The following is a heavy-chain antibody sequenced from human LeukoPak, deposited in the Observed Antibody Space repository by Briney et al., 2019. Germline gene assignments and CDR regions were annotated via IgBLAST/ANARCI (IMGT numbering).Heavy chain of an antibody. CDR3: ARGLGCSSPIGYPDV. D-gene: IGHD2-2*01. Sequence: GESLKISCKGSGYRFSSYWIGWVRQMPGKGLEWMGIIYPGDSDTRYSPSFQGQVTISADKSSNTAYLQWSSLKASDTAMYYCARGLGCSSPIGYPDVWGKGTTVTVSS. J-gene: IGHJ6*04. CDR1: GYRFSSYW. V-gene: IGHV5-51*01. CDR2: IYPGDSDT.